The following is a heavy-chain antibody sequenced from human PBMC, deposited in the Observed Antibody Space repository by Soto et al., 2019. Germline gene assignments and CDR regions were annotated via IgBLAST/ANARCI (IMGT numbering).Heavy chain of an antibody. CDR2: ISAYNGNT. J-gene: IGHJ4*02. D-gene: IGHD3-22*01. Sequence: ASVKVSCKASGYTFTSYGISWVRQAPGQGLEWMGWISAYNGNTNYAQKPQGRVTMTTDTSTSTAYMELRSLRSDDTAVYYCARVKYTIINYDSSGPNDYWGQGTLVTVSS. V-gene: IGHV1-18*01. CDR3: ARVKYTIINYDSSGPNDY. CDR1: GYTFTSYG.